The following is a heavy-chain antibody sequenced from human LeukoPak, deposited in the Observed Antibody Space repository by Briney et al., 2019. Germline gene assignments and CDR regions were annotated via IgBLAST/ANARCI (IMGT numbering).Heavy chain of an antibody. CDR3: ARDTVGATFPGAFDI. J-gene: IGHJ3*02. Sequence: SETLSLTCTVSGGSISSSSYYWGWIRQPPGKGLEWIGSMYYSGTTYYNSSLKSRVTISVDTSNNQFSLKLSSVTAADTAVYYCARDTVGATFPGAFDIWGQGTMVTVSS. CDR2: MYYSGTT. V-gene: IGHV4-39*07. D-gene: IGHD1-26*01. CDR1: GGSISSSSYY.